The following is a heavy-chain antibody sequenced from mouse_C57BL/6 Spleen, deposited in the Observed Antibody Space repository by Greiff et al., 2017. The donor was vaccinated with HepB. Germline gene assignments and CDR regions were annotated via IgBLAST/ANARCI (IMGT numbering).Heavy chain of an antibody. D-gene: IGHD2-3*01. CDR1: GYAFSSSW. J-gene: IGHJ2*01. CDR3: ARSIYDGYPFDY. Sequence: VKLMESGPELVKPGASVKISCKASGYAFSSSWMNWVKQRPGKGLEWIGRIYPGDGDTNYNGKFKGKATLTADKSSSTAYMQLSSLTSEDSAVYFCARSIYDGYPFDYWGQGTTLTVSS. CDR2: IYPGDGDT. V-gene: IGHV1-82*01.